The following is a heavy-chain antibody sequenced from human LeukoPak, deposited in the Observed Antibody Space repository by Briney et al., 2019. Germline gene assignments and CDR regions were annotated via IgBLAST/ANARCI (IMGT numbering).Heavy chain of an antibody. CDR2: IYYSGST. V-gene: IGHV4-39*01. D-gene: IGHD5-18*01. Sequence: SETLSLTCTVSGGSISSSSYYWGWIRQPPGKGLEWIGSIYYSGSTYYNPSLKSRVTISVDTSKTQFSLKLSSVTAADTAVYYCASLLPGYSYGHFDYWGQGTLVTVSS. J-gene: IGHJ4*02. CDR1: GGSISSSSYY. CDR3: ASLLPGYSYGHFDY.